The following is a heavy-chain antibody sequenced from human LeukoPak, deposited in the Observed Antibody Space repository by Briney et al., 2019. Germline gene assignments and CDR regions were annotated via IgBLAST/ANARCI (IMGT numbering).Heavy chain of an antibody. CDR1: GGTFSSYA. J-gene: IGHJ4*02. Sequence: SVKVSCKASGGTFSSYAISWVRQAPGQGLEWMGGIIPIFGTANYTQKFQGRVTITADESTSTAYMELSSLRSEDTAVYYCARGYGSGSYYSGSYFDYWGQGTLVTVSS. D-gene: IGHD3-10*01. CDR3: ARGYGSGSYYSGSYFDY. V-gene: IGHV1-69*13. CDR2: IIPIFGTA.